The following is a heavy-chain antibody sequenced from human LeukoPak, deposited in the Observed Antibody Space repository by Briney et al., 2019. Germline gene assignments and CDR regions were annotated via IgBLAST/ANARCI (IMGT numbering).Heavy chain of an antibody. CDR3: ARRSGSLVD. V-gene: IGHV3-7*01. CDR2: IKQDGSEK. D-gene: IGHD1-26*01. J-gene: IGHJ4*02. CDR1: GFTFSSYW. Sequence: GGSLRLSCAVSGFTFSSYWMSWVRQAPGKGLEWVANIKQDGSEKYYVDSVKGRFTISRDNAKNSLYLQMNSLRAEDTAVYYCARRSGSLVDWGQGTLVTVSS.